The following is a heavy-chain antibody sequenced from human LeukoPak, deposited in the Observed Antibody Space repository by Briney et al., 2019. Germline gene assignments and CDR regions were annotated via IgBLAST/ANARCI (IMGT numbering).Heavy chain of an antibody. D-gene: IGHD4-23*01. CDR3: ARGYGGKPFDY. V-gene: IGHV3-7*04. J-gene: IGHJ4*02. Sequence: PGGSLRLSCAASQFTFSTYWMAWVRQVPEKGLEWVALMKPDGSEESYVDSVKGRFIISRDNAKNSLFLQLNSLRVEDTALYYCARGYGGKPFDYWGQGTLVTVSS. CDR1: QFTFSTYW. CDR2: MKPDGSEE.